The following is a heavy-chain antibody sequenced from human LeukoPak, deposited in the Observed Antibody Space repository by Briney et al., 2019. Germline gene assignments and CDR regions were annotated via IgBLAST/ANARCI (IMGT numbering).Heavy chain of an antibody. J-gene: IGHJ4*02. D-gene: IGHD2-2*01. CDR1: GGSFRGYY. CDR3: ASTERCSTTCPLDY. Sequence: PAETLSLTCAVYGGSFRGYYWSWIRQPPGKRLEWIGEINHSGSTNYNPSLKSRVTISLDTSTKKFSLKLNSVTAANTAVYYCASTERCSTTCPLDYWGQGTLVTVSS. V-gene: IGHV4-34*01. CDR2: INHSGST.